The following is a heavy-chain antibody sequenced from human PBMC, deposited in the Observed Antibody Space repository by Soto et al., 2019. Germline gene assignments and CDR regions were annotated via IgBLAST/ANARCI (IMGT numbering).Heavy chain of an antibody. CDR1: GGTFTSYA. CDR2: IIPIFGTE. CDR3: ATVGSLYARVRYYFDY. J-gene: IGHJ4*02. V-gene: IGHV1-69*13. D-gene: IGHD2-8*01. Sequence: ASVKVSCKASGGTFTSYAISWVRQAPGQGLEWMGGIIPIFGTENYAQKFQGRVTITADESTSTAYMELSSLRSEDTAVDYLATVGSLYARVRYYFDYWGQGTLVTVSS.